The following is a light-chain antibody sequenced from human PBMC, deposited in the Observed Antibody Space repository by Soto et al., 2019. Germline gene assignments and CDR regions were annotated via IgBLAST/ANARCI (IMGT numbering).Light chain of an antibody. CDR2: ATS. CDR1: ETIGRAY. Sequence: IVLTQSPGTLSLSPGERATVSCRASETIGRAYFAWYQHRPGRTPRLVLSATSNRAAGIPDRFGGSGSGEDFTLTISGDEPEGFAVYYCHHYATSPFTFGQGTKLEI. J-gene: IGKJ2*01. V-gene: IGKV3-20*01. CDR3: HHYATSPFT.